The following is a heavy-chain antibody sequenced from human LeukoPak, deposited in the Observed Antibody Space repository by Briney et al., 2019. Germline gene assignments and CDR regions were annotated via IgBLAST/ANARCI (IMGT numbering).Heavy chain of an antibody. CDR2: ISGSGGST. CDR1: GFTFSSYA. J-gene: IGHJ5*02. CDR3: AKDVPDSDMTLSAFDP. V-gene: IGHV3-23*01. Sequence: PGGSLRLSCAASGFTFSSYAMSWVRQAPGKGLEWVSAISGSGGSTYYADSVKGRFTISRDNSKNTLYLQMNSLRAEDTAVYYCAKDVPDSDMTLSAFDPWGQGTLVTVSS. D-gene: IGHD3-22*01.